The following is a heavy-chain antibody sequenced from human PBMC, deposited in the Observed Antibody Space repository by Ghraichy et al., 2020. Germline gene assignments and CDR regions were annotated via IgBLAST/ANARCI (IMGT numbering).Heavy chain of an antibody. Sequence: ESLNISCETSGFMFSSFALHWVRQAPGKGLEWVSSISGISRYIFYSDSVSGRFTVSRDNARNSLFLQMNSLRAEDTALYFCARAAGGGTWDALDIWGLGTMVTVSS. CDR1: GFMFSSFA. CDR2: ISGISRYI. J-gene: IGHJ3*02. D-gene: IGHD3-16*01. V-gene: IGHV3-21*01. CDR3: ARAAGGGTWDALDI.